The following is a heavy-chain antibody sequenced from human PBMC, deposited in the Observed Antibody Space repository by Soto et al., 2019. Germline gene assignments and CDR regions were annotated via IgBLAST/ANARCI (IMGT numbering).Heavy chain of an antibody. V-gene: IGHV5-51*01. J-gene: IGHJ6*02. CDR1: GYSFTNYW. Sequence: GESLKISCKGSGYSFTNYWIGWVRQMPGKGLEWMGIIYPGDSDTRYSPSFQGQVTISADKSISTAYLQWSSLKASDTAMYYCARLPYYYDSSGYFDVWGQRTTVTVSS. D-gene: IGHD3-22*01. CDR2: IYPGDSDT. CDR3: ARLPYYYDSSGYFDV.